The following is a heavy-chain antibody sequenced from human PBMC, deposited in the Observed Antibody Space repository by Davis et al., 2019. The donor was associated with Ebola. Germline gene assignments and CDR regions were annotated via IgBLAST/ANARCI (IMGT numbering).Heavy chain of an antibody. CDR1: GFTFSSYA. J-gene: IGHJ4*02. D-gene: IGHD6-6*01. V-gene: IGHV3-30-3*01. CDR2: ISYDGSNK. CDR3: ARDAIGSSSFDY. Sequence: GESLKISCAASGFTFSSYAMHWVRQAPGKGLEWVAVISYDGSNKYYADSVKGRFTISRDNSKNTLYLQMNSLRAEDTAVYYCARDAIGSSSFDYWGQGTLVTVSS.